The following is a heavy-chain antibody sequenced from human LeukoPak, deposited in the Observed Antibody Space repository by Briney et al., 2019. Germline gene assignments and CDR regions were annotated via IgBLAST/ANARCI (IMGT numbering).Heavy chain of an antibody. D-gene: IGHD1-26*01. CDR2: ISGSGGST. CDR3: ATFTSGSYYRDYFDY. CDR1: GFTFSSYA. Sequence: GGSLRLSCAASGFTFSSYAMTWVRQAPGKGLEWVSVISGSGGSTYYADSVKGRFTISRDNAKNSLYLQMNSLRAEDTAVYYCATFTSGSYYRDYFDYWGQGTLVTVSS. V-gene: IGHV3-23*01. J-gene: IGHJ4*02.